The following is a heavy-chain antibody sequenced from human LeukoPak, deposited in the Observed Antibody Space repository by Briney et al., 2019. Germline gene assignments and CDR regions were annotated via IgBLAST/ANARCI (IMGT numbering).Heavy chain of an antibody. V-gene: IGHV4-30-4*01. CDR3: ARDVRYYDSSGSPPAFSYYYGMDV. Sequence: SETLSLTCTVSGGSISSGDYYWSWIRQPPGKGLEWIGYIYYSGSTYYNPSLKSRVTISVDTSKNQFPLKLSSVTAADTAVYYCARDVRYYDSSGSPPAFSYYYGMDVWGQGTTVTVSS. CDR2: IYYSGST. D-gene: IGHD3-22*01. J-gene: IGHJ6*02. CDR1: GGSISSGDYY.